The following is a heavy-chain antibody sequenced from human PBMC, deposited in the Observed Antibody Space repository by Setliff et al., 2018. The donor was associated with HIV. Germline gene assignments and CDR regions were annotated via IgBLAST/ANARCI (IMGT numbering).Heavy chain of an antibody. CDR3: ARVRSWNFVDGMDV. Sequence: PGGSLRLSCAASGFIFSGYDMHWVRQTPGKGLEWVAVISSDGSRKEFVDSVKGRFTISRDSSKDTVSLEMDSLRGEDTAVYYCARVRSWNFVDGMDVWGQGTTVTVSS. J-gene: IGHJ6*02. CDR1: GFIFSGYD. V-gene: IGHV3-30*03. D-gene: IGHD1-7*01. CDR2: ISSDGSRK.